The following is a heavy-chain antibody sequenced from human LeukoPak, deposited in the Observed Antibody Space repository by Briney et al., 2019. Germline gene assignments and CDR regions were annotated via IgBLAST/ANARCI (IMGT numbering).Heavy chain of an antibody. V-gene: IGHV3-66*01. J-gene: IGHJ4*02. CDR1: GFTVSSNY. CDR2: IYRGGST. D-gene: IGHD6-19*01. CDR3: ARDRGILVTGNLDS. Sequence: SGGSLRLSCAASGFTVSSNYMSWVRQAPGKGLEWVSVIYRGGSTYYADSVKGRFTISRDNSKNTLDLQVNGLRAEDTALYYCARDRGILVTGNLDSWGQGTLVTVSS.